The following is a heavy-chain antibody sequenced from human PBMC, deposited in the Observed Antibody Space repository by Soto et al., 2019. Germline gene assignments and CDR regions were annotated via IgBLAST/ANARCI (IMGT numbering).Heavy chain of an antibody. CDR2: INAGNGNT. CDR1: GYTFNNYA. D-gene: IGHD3-10*01. V-gene: IGHV1-3*01. CDR3: ARDMGFGLSDY. J-gene: IGHJ4*02. Sequence: QVQLVQSGAEVKKPGASVKVSCKASGYTFNNYAIDWVRQAPGQRLEWMGWINAGNGNTKYSQKVLGRVTITRDTSASTAYMELSSLRSEDTAVYYCARDMGFGLSDYWGQGILVTVSS.